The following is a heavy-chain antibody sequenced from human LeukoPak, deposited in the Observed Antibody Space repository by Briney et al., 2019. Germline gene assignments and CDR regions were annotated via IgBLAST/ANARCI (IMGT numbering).Heavy chain of an antibody. Sequence: ASVKVSCKASAYTFTDYYINWVRQAPGQGLEWMGWINPNNGGTNYAQTFQGRVTMTTDTSISTGYMELRGLMSDDTALYYCARGYSDSFGYRSYYFDYWGQGTLLTVSS. CDR3: ARGYSDSFGYRSYYFDY. J-gene: IGHJ4*02. CDR1: AYTFTDYY. D-gene: IGHD3-16*02. V-gene: IGHV1-2*02. CDR2: INPNNGGT.